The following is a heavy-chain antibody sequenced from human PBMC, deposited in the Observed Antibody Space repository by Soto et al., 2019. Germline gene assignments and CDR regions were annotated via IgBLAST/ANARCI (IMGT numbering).Heavy chain of an antibody. CDR2: INGEGSST. CDR1: GVTFKNSA. D-gene: IGHD2-2*02. J-gene: IGHJ5*02. V-gene: IGHV3-74*01. CDR3: ARVYRSNNWFDP. Sequence: PGGFLRLSCAACGVTFKNSAVAGFLQAPGKGLVWVSSINGEGSSTSYADSVKGRFTISRDNAKNTLYLQMNSLRAEDTAVYYCARVYRSNNWFDPWGQGTLVTVSS.